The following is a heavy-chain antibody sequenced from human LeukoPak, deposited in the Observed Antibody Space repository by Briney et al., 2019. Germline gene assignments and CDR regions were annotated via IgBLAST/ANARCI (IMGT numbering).Heavy chain of an antibody. CDR1: GGSISSGGYY. J-gene: IGHJ5*02. CDR2: IYYSGST. D-gene: IGHD2-2*01. Sequence: SETLSLTCTVSGGSISSGGYYWSWIRQHPGKGLEWIGYIYYSGSTYYNPSLKSRVTISVDTSKNQFSLKLSSVTAADTAVYYCAGTYCGSTSCANWFDPWGQGTLVTVSS. CDR3: AGTYCGSTSCANWFDP. V-gene: IGHV4-31*03.